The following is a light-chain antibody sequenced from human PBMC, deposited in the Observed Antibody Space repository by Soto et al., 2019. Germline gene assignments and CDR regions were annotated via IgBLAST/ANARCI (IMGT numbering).Light chain of an antibody. CDR3: QRYDDWPLT. CDR1: QSVSTN. CDR2: DAS. Sequence: EILMTQSPATLSVSPGERATLSCRTSQSVSTNLAWYQQKPGQAPSLLIDDASTRASGIPARFSGSGSGTDCTLTITRLQSEDFALYYCQRYDDWPLTFGGGTKVEIK. J-gene: IGKJ4*01. V-gene: IGKV3D-15*01.